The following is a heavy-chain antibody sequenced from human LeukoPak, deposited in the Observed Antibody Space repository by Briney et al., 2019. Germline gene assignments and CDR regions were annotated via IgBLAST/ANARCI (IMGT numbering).Heavy chain of an antibody. V-gene: IGHV3-48*03. CDR3: VRGDGLFDY. CDR1: GFTFSSYE. Sequence: QPGGSLRLSCAASGFTFSSYEMSWVRQAPGKGLEWVSYMSNTGGYIYYGDSVKGRFTVSRDNARNSLFLQMNSLRVEDTAVYYCVRGDGLFDYWGQGTLVTVSS. CDR2: MSNTGGYI. D-gene: IGHD6-19*01. J-gene: IGHJ4*02.